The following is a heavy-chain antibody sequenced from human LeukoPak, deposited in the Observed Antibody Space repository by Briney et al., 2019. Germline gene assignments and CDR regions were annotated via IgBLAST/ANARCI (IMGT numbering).Heavy chain of an antibody. V-gene: IGHV3-48*03. CDR2: ISSSGSTI. J-gene: IGHJ4*02. CDR3: ARDAVYSSSWQYY. Sequence: GSLRLSCAASGFTFSSYEMNWVRQAPGKGLEWVSYISSSGSTIYYADSVKGRFTISRDNSKNTLYLQMNSLRAEDTAVYYCARDAVYSSSWQYYWGQGTLVTVSS. D-gene: IGHD6-13*01. CDR1: GFTFSSYE.